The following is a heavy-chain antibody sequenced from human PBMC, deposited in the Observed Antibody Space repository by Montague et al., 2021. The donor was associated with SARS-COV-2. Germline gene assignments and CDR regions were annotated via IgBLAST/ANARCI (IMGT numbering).Heavy chain of an antibody. D-gene: IGHD6-19*01. J-gene: IGHJ4*02. CDR1: GGSISSSSYY. CDR3: ARLGIAVAGTGFDY. Sequence: SETLSLTCTVSGGSISSSSYYWGWIRQPPGKGLEWIGSIYYSGSTYYNPSLKSRVTVSVNTSKNQFSLKLRSVTAADTAVYHCARLGIAVAGTGFDYWGQGTLVTVSS. V-gene: IGHV4-39*01. CDR2: IYYSGST.